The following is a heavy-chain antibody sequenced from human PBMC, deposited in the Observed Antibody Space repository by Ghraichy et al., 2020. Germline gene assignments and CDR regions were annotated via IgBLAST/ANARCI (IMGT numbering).Heavy chain of an antibody. D-gene: IGHD2-15*01. Sequence: ASVKVSCKASGYTFTGHYMHWVRQAPGQGLEWMGWINPNSGGTNYAQKFQGRVTMTRDTSISTAYMELSRLRSDDTAVYYCARGLGGSHAFDIWGQGTMVTVSS. CDR3: ARGLGGSHAFDI. J-gene: IGHJ3*02. CDR2: INPNSGGT. CDR1: GYTFTGHY. V-gene: IGHV1-2*02.